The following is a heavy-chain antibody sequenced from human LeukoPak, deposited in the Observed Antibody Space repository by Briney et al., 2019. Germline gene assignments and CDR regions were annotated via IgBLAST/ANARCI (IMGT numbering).Heavy chain of an antibody. Sequence: SETLSLTCSLSGGSISGHYWTWIRQPPGEGLEWIGQIHYSGRPDYNPSLKSRITLSVDPSKNQISLKLSSVTAADTAVYYCARFGVDYDMDVWGQGTTVTVTS. J-gene: IGHJ6*02. V-gene: IGHV4-59*11. CDR2: IHYSGRP. D-gene: IGHD3-3*01. CDR3: ARFGVDYDMDV. CDR1: GGSISGHY.